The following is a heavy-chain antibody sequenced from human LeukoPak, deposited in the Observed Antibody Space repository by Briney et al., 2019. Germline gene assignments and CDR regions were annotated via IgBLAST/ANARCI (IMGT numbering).Heavy chain of an antibody. CDR3: ARGARFRSYGSGTYYTSLPFDP. J-gene: IGHJ5*02. D-gene: IGHD3-10*01. CDR1: GYTFTGYY. CDR2: INTGNGNT. V-gene: IGHV1-3*03. Sequence: ASVKVSCKASGYTFTGYYMHWVRQAPGQRLEWMGWINTGNGNTKSSQGFQDRVTITRDTSASTAYMELSSLRSEDMAVYYCARGARFRSYGSGTYYTSLPFDPWGQGTLVTVYS.